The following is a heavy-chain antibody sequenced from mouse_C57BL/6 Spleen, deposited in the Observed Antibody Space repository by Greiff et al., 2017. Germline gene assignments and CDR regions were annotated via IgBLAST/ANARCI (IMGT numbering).Heavy chain of an antibody. CDR1: GFTFSSYA. CDR3: ARSYDSNEYDMDY. J-gene: IGHJ4*01. D-gene: IGHD2-5*01. CDR2: ISDGGSYT. V-gene: IGHV5-4*01. Sequence: EVQLQESGGGLVKPGGSLTLSCAASGFTFSSYAMSWVRQTPEKRLEWVATISDGGSYTYYPDNVKGRFTISRDNDKNNLYLQMSHLKSEDTAMYYCARSYDSNEYDMDYWGQGTSVTVSS.